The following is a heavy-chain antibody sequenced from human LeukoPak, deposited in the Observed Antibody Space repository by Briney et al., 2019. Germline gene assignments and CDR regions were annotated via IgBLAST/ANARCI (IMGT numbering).Heavy chain of an antibody. V-gene: IGHV3-23*01. J-gene: IGHJ6*02. D-gene: IGHD3-3*01. CDR1: GFTFSSYA. CDR3: VKDSSSGYSYYYYYGMDV. CDR2: ISGSGGST. Sequence: HSGGSLRLSCAASGFTFSSYAMSWVRQAPGKGLEWVSAISGSGGSTYYADSVEGRFTISRDNSKNTLYLQMNSLRAEDTAVYYCVKDSSSGYSYYYYYGMDVWGQGTTVTVSS.